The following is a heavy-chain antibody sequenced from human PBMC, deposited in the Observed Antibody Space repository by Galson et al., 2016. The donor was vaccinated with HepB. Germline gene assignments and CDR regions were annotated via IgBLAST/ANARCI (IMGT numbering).Heavy chain of an antibody. CDR3: AKDKSGAVAGIGRLDH. J-gene: IGHJ4*02. CDR1: GFSFRSHA. D-gene: IGHD6-13*01. CDR2: ISGSGRST. V-gene: IGHV3-23*01. Sequence: SLRLSCAVSGFSFRSHAMNWARQAPGKGLEWVSVISGSGRSTYYADSVKGRFTISRDNPKSTLFLQMSSLRAEDTALYYCAKDKSGAVAGIGRLDHWGQGTLVSVSS.